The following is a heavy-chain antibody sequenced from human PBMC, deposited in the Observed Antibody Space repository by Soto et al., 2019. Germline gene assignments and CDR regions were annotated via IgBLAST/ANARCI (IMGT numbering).Heavy chain of an antibody. D-gene: IGHD1-7*01. Sequence: QVQLQESGPGLVKPSGTLSLTCAVSGGSFTSNNWWTWVRQPPGQGLAWIGEIYRTGSTNYNPSLKSRVTISLAKSENQFSLKVTSLTAADTAVYYCASRDPGTSVDYWGQGTLVTVSS. J-gene: IGHJ4*02. CDR1: GGSFTSNNW. V-gene: IGHV4-4*02. CDR2: IYRTGST. CDR3: ASRDPGTSVDY.